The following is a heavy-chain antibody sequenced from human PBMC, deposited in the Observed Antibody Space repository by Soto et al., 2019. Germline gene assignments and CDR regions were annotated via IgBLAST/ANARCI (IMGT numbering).Heavy chain of an antibody. D-gene: IGHD5-12*01. Sequence: QVQLVESGGGVVQPGRSLRLSCAASGFTFSSYAMHWVRQAPGKGLEWVAVISDDGSNKYYADSVKGRFTISRDNSKNTLYLQMNSLRAEDTAVYYCARSNKAGATHAFDIWGQGTMVTVSS. V-gene: IGHV3-30-3*01. CDR1: GFTFSSYA. CDR2: ISDDGSNK. J-gene: IGHJ3*02. CDR3: ARSNKAGATHAFDI.